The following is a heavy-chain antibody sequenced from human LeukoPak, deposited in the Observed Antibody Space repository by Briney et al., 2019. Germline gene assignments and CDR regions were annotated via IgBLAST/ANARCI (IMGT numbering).Heavy chain of an antibody. Sequence: PGGSLRLSCAASGFTVSSNYMSWVRQAPGKGLEWVSVIYSGGSTYYADSVKGRFTISRDNSKNTLYLQMNSLRAEDTAVYYYARDREYYYDSSGYYWRDYWGQGTLVTVSS. D-gene: IGHD3-22*01. V-gene: IGHV3-66*02. CDR3: ARDREYYYDSSGYYWRDY. CDR2: IYSGGST. CDR1: GFTVSSNY. J-gene: IGHJ4*02.